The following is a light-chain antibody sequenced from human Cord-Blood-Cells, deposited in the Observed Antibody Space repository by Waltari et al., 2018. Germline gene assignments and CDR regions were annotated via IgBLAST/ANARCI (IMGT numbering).Light chain of an antibody. Sequence: SYELTQPPSVSVSPGQTDRITCSGDALPKQYAYGYQQKPGQAPVLVIYKDSERPSGIPERFSGSSSGTTVTLTISGVQAEDEADYYCQSADSSGTYVVFGGGTKLTVL. J-gene: IGLJ2*01. CDR3: QSADSSGTYVV. CDR2: KDS. CDR1: ALPKQY. V-gene: IGLV3-25*03.